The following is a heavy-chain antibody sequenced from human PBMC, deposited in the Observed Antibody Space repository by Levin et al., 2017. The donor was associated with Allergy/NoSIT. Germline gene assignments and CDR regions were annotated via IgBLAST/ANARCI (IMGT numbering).Heavy chain of an antibody. Sequence: GESLKISCKSSGYSFTDFYVHWVRQAPGLGLEWMGLINPDSGGIKYAPKFQGSVTMTRDTSIRTVYMEVTRLRSDDTDVYYCARSLVGATFDFWGQGTLVTVSS. CDR3: ARSLVGATFDF. D-gene: IGHD1-26*01. CDR2: INPDSGGI. CDR1: GYSFTDFY. V-gene: IGHV1-2*02. J-gene: IGHJ4*01.